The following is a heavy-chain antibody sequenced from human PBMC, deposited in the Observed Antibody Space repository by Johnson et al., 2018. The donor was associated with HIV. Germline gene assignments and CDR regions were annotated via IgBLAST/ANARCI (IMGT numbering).Heavy chain of an antibody. J-gene: IGHJ3*02. V-gene: IGHV3-66*01. D-gene: IGHD6-13*01. Sequence: EVQLVESGGGLVQPGRSLRLSCAASGFTFDDYAMHWVRQAPGKGLEWVSVIYSGGSTYYADSVKGRCTISRDNSKNTLYLQMNSLTTEDTAVYYCARVLESKVAAGSWAFDIWGQGTMVTVSS. CDR1: GFTFDDYA. CDR3: ARVLESKVAAGSWAFDI. CDR2: IYSGGST.